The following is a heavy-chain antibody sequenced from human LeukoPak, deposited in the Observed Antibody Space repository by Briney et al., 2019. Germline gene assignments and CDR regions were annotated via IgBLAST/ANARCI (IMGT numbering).Heavy chain of an antibody. CDR1: GFTFSGYA. CDR3: AKSTSWDIAAAGGY. J-gene: IGHJ4*02. V-gene: IGHV3-23*01. D-gene: IGHD6-13*01. CDR2: ITGSGGST. Sequence: GGSLRLSCAASGFTFSGYAMSWVRQAPGKGLEWVSAITGSGGSTYYADSVKGRFTISRDNSKNTLYLQMNSLRAEDTAVYYCAKSTSWDIAAAGGYWGQGTLVSVSS.